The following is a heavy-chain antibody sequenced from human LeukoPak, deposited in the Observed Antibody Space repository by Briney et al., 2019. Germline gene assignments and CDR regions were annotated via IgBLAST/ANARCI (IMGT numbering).Heavy chain of an antibody. CDR2: IIPILGTA. D-gene: IGHD3-22*01. J-gene: IGHJ4*02. V-gene: IGHV1-69*11. Sequence: ASVKVSCKASGGTFSSYAISWVRQAPGQGLEWMGRIIPILGTANYAQKFQGRVTITTDESTSTAYMELSSLRSEDTAVYYCARDRGYYDSSGYPYYFDYWGQGTLVTVSS. CDR1: GGTFSSYA. CDR3: ARDRGYYDSSGYPYYFDY.